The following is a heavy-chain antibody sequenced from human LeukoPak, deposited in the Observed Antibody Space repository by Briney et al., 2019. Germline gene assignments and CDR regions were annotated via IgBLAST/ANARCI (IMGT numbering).Heavy chain of an antibody. Sequence: SGGSLRLSCAASGFPFRSSWMHWVRQAPGRGLVWVSRLNADGISASYANSVKGRFTISRDNSKNTLYLQMNSLRAEDTAVYYCANVDYWGQGTLVTVSS. J-gene: IGHJ4*02. CDR2: LNADGISA. CDR3: ANVDY. CDR1: GFPFRSSW. V-gene: IGHV3-74*01. D-gene: IGHD1-1*01.